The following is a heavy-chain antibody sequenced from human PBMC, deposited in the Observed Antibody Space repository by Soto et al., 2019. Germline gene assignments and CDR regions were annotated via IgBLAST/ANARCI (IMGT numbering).Heavy chain of an antibody. CDR3: ARTWGRPRTFDY. Sequence: SGPTLVNPTQTLTLTCTFSGFSLSTSGMRVSWIRQHPGKALEWLARIDWDDDKFYSTSLKTRLTISKDTSKKQVVLTMTKMDPVDTATYYCARTWGRPRTFDYWGQGTMVTV. V-gene: IGHV2-70*04. CDR2: IDWDDDK. CDR1: GFSLSTSGMR. D-gene: IGHD3-16*01. J-gene: IGHJ4*02.